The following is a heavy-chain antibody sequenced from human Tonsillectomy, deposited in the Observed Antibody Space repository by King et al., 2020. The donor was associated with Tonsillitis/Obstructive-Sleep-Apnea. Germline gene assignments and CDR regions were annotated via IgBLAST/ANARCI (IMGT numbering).Heavy chain of an antibody. CDR1: GAGSSISTDF. Sequence: VQLQESGPGLVKPSETLSLTCTVSGAGSSISTDFWNWIRQPPGKGLEWIGSTYYSGGINYNPSLKSRVTMSLDTARNQFSLRLTSVTAADTAVYYCAFGRGVFNLAVWGQGTTVTVSS. J-gene: IGHJ6*02. CDR3: AFGRGVFNLAV. D-gene: IGHD3-10*01. CDR2: TYYSGGI. V-gene: IGHV4-59*03.